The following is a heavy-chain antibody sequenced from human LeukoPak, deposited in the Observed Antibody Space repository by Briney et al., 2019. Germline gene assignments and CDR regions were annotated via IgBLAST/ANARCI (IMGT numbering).Heavy chain of an antibody. V-gene: IGHV3-21*01. J-gene: IGHJ4*02. D-gene: IGHD3-22*01. CDR1: GFTFSSYS. CDR2: ISSSSSYI. CDR3: ARAFDYYDSSGYSDY. Sequence: PGGSLRLSCAASGFTFSSYSMTWVRQAPGKGLEWVSSISSSSSYIYYADSVKGRFTISRDNAKNSLYLQMNSLRAEDTAVYYCARAFDYYDSSGYSDYWGQGTLVTVSS.